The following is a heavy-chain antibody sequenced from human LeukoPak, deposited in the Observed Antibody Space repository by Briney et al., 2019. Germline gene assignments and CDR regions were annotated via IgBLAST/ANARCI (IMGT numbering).Heavy chain of an antibody. D-gene: IGHD3-10*02. J-gene: IGHJ4*02. CDR2: MKQDGSQE. Sequence: QTGGSLRLSCAASGFTFSSYWVSWVRQAPGRGLEWVANMKQDGSQEYYVDSVKGRFSISRDNAKNSLYLQMHSLRVEDTAVYYCARDPYVSNFDYWGQGTLVTVSS. V-gene: IGHV3-7*03. CDR1: GFTFSSYW. CDR3: ARDPYVSNFDY.